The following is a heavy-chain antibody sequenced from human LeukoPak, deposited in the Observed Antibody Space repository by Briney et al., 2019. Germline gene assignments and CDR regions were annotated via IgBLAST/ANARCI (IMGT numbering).Heavy chain of an antibody. CDR3: ARFYLPATRFDY. D-gene: IGHD5-24*01. V-gene: IGHV4-38-2*02. CDR1: GYSISSGYY. J-gene: IGHJ4*02. CDR2: IYHSGRT. Sequence: KASETLSLTCTVSGYSISSGYYWGWIRQPPGKGLEWIGSIYHSGRTFYNPSLKSRVTISVDTSKNQFSLKLTSVTAADTAVYYCARFYLPATRFDYWGQGTLVTVSS.